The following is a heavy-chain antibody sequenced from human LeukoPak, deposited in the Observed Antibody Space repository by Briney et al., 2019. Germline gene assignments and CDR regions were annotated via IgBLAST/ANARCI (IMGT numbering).Heavy chain of an antibody. J-gene: IGHJ2*01. CDR2: IKQDGSEK. CDR3: ASIPNIAVAANWYFDL. V-gene: IGHV3-7*01. Sequence: PGGSLRLSCAASGFTFSSYWMSWVRQARGKWLEWVANIKQDGSEKYYVDSVKGRFTTSRDNAKNSLYLQINSLRAEDTAVYYCASIPNIAVAANWYFDLWGRGTLVTVSS. CDR1: GFTFSSYW. D-gene: IGHD6-19*01.